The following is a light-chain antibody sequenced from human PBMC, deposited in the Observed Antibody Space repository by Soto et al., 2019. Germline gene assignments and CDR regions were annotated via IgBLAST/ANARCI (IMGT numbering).Light chain of an antibody. CDR1: QTISSW. CDR3: QRYSSYSEA. CDR2: KAS. V-gene: IGKV1-5*03. Sequence: DIQMHQYPSTLSGSVGDRVTITCRASQTISSWLAWYQQKPGKAPKLLIYKASTLKSWVPSRFTDSGSVTDFPPSFTSLQTDDFAPYYCQRYSSYSEAFGQGTKVDI. J-gene: IGKJ1*01.